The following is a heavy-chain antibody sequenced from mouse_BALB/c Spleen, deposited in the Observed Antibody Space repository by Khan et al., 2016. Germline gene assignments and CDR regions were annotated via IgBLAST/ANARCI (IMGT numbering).Heavy chain of an antibody. J-gene: IGHJ3*01. CDR3: ARGSLAY. CDR2: IDPANGNT. D-gene: IGHD6-1*01. Sequence: VRLQQSGAELVKPGASVKLTCTASGFNIKDTYIHWVKQRPEQGLEWIGWIDPANGNTKYDPKFQGKATITADTSSNTAYLQLTSLTSEDTAVYYCARGSLAYWGQGTLVTVAA. V-gene: IGHV14-3*02. CDR1: GFNIKDTY.